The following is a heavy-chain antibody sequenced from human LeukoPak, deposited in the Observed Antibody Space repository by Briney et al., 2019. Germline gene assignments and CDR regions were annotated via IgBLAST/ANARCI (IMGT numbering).Heavy chain of an antibody. Sequence: GASVKASCKASGYTFTGYYMHWVRQAPGQGLEWMGRINPNSGGTNYAQKFQGRVTMTRDTSISTAYMELSRLRSDDTAVCYCARGSMGFWDFDYWGQGTLVTVSS. CDR1: GYTFTGYY. J-gene: IGHJ4*02. CDR2: INPNSGGT. D-gene: IGHD3-16*01. CDR3: ARGSMGFWDFDY. V-gene: IGHV1-2*06.